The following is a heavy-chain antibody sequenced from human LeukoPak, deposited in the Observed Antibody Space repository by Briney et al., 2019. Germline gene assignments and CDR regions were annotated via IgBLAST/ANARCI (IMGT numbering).Heavy chain of an antibody. CDR2: IYYSGST. V-gene: IGHV4-59*12. J-gene: IGHJ4*02. D-gene: IGHD6-19*01. CDR1: GGSISGYY. Sequence: ASETLSLTCTVSGGSISGYYWSWIRQPPGKGLEWIGYIYYSGSTYYNPSLKSRVTISVDTSKNQFSLKLSSVTATDTAVYYCAREGLAVAGTGCDYWGQGTLVTVSS. CDR3: AREGLAVAGTGCDY.